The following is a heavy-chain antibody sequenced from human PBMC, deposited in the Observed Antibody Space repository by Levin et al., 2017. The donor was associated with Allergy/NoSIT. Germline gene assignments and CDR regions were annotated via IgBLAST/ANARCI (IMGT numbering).Heavy chain of an antibody. CDR1: GFSLSNARMG. D-gene: IGHD3-9*01. CDR3: ARIRYYDILTGPRGYFDY. V-gene: IGHV2-26*01. Sequence: SGPTLVKPTETLTLTCTVSGFSLSNARMGVSWIRQPPGKALEWLAHIFSNDEKSYSTSLKSRLTISKDTSKSQVVLTMTNMDAVDTAKYYCARIRYYDILTGPRGYFDYWGQGTLVTVSS. J-gene: IGHJ4*02. CDR2: IFSNDEK.